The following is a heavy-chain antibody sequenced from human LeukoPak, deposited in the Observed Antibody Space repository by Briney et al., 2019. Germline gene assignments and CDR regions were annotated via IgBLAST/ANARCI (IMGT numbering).Heavy chain of an antibody. CDR2: IYYSGST. J-gene: IGHJ6*02. CDR1: GGSFSGYY. D-gene: IGHD6-13*01. V-gene: IGHV4-30-4*08. CDR3: ARDTGKSSSWYDYYYYYGMDV. Sequence: PSETLSLTCAVYGGSFSGYYWSWIRQPPGKGLEWIGYIYYSGSTYYNPSLKSRVTISVDTSKNQFSLKLSSVTAADTAVYYCARDTGKSSSWYDYYYYYGMDVWGQGTTVTVSS.